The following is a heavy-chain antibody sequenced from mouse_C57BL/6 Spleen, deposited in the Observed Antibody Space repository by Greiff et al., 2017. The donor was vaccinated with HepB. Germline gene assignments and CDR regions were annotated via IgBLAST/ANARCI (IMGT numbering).Heavy chain of an antibody. V-gene: IGHV2-9-1*01. J-gene: IGHJ4*01. CDR2: IWTGGGT. CDR1: GFSLTSYA. Sequence: VMLVESGPGLVAPSQSLSITCTVSGFSLTSYAISWVRQPPGKGLEWLGVIWTGGGTNYNSALKSRLSISKDNSKSQVFLKMNSLQTDDTARYYCARKHDYDGDYYAMDYWGQGTSVTVSS. D-gene: IGHD2-4*01. CDR3: ARKHDYDGDYYAMDY.